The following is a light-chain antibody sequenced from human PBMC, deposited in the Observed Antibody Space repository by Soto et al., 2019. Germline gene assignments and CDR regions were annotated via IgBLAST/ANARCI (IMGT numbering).Light chain of an antibody. CDR3: QQYGTSPMYT. V-gene: IGKV3-20*01. CDR1: QIVSTTY. J-gene: IGKJ2*01. Sequence: EIVLTQSPGTLSLSPWERATLSCRASQIVSTTYLAWYQQKPGQAPRLLIYGSSSRAPGIPDRFSGSGSGTDFTLTISRLEPEDFAVYYCQQYGTSPMYTFGQGTKVDIK. CDR2: GSS.